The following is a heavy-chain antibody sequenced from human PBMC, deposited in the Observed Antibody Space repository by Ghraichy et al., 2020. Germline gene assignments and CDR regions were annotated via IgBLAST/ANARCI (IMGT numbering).Heavy chain of an antibody. CDR1: GGSISSYY. V-gene: IGHV4-59*08. J-gene: IGHJ6*02. CDR3: ATGSPEGSGWNTNYYGMDV. D-gene: IGHD6-19*01. CDR2: IYYSGST. Sequence: SETLSLTCTVSGGSISSYYWSWIRQPPGKGLEWIGYIYYSGSTNYNPSLKSRVTISVDTSKNQFSLKLSSVTAADTAVYYCATGSPEGSGWNTNYYGMDVWGQGTTVTVSS.